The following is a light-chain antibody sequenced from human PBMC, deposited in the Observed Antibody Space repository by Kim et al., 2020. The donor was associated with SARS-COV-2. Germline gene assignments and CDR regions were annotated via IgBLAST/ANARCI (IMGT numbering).Light chain of an antibody. CDR2: DVS. CDR3: TSYTTTSTVV. V-gene: IGLV2-14*03. Sequence: QSALTQPASVSGSPGQSITISCTGTSSDVGYNYVSWYQQSPGNAPKLLIYDVSDRPSGISNRCSGSKSGNTASLTISGLQAEDEADYFCTSYTTTSTVVFGGGTKVTVL. J-gene: IGLJ2*01. CDR1: SSDVGYNY.